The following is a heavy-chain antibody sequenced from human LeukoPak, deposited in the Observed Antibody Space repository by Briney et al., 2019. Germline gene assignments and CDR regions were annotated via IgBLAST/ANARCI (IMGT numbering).Heavy chain of an antibody. V-gene: IGHV4-39*07. CDR1: GGSISSSSYY. J-gene: IGHJ4*02. CDR2: IYYSGST. D-gene: IGHD3-10*01. CDR3: ARRTLWVRGVITYFDY. Sequence: KTSETLSLTCTVSGGSISSSSYYWGWIRQPPGKGLEWIGSIYYSGSTYYNPSLKSRVTISVDTSKNQFSLKLSSVTAADTAEYYCARRTLWVRGVITYFDYWGQGTLVTVSS.